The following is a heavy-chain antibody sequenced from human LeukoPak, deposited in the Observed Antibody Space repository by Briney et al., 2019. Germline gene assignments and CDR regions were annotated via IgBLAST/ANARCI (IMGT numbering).Heavy chain of an antibody. CDR1: GGSISSYY. CDR3: ARGQSVRWLVRGIPYAFDI. D-gene: IGHD6-19*01. V-gene: IGHV4-34*01. Sequence: SETLSLTCTVSGGSISSYYWSWIRQPPGKGLEWIGEINHSGSTNYNPSLKSRVTISVDTSKNQFSLKLSSVTAADTAVYYCARGQSVRWLVRGIPYAFDIWGQGTMVTVSS. CDR2: INHSGST. J-gene: IGHJ3*02.